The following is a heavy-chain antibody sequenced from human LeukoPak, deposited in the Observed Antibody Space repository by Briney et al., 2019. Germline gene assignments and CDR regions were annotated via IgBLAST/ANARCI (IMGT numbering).Heavy chain of an antibody. D-gene: IGHD7-27*01. Sequence: ASVKVSCKASGYTFTNYGVTWVRQAPGQGLEWMGWISTYNGNTNYAQKLQGRVTMTTDTSTSTAYMELRSLRSDDTAVYYCARRNWGFNQPYWYFDLWGRGTLVTVSS. V-gene: IGHV1-18*01. CDR2: ISTYNGNT. J-gene: IGHJ2*01. CDR1: GYTFTNYG. CDR3: ARRNWGFNQPYWYFDL.